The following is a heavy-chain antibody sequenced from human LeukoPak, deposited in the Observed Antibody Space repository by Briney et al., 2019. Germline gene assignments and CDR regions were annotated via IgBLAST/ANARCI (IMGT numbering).Heavy chain of an antibody. V-gene: IGHV3-21*01. Sequence: PGGSLRLSCAASGFTFSSYSMNWVRQAPGEGLEWVSSISSSSSYIYYADSVKGRFTISRDNAKTSLYLQMNSLRAEDTAVYYCARDSDIVVVPAAISYWGQGTLVTVSS. CDR1: GFTFSSYS. CDR3: ARDSDIVVVPAAISY. J-gene: IGHJ4*02. D-gene: IGHD2-2*01. CDR2: ISSSSSYI.